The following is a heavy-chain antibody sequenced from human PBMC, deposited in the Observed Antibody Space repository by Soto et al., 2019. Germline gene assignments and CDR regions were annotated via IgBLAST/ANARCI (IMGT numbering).Heavy chain of an antibody. D-gene: IGHD3-3*01. CDR1: GFTVSNLY. Sequence: EVQLVESGGGLVQPGGSLRLSFAASGFTVSNLYMTWVRQAPGKGLQWVAVISSGGSSYYADSVKGRFTSSRDNSKNTLYLEMNRLRAEDTAVYYCARDTFGGAYDFLHGGQGTLVTVSS. J-gene: IGHJ4*02. CDR3: ARDTFGGAYDFLH. V-gene: IGHV3-66*01. CDR2: ISSGGSS.